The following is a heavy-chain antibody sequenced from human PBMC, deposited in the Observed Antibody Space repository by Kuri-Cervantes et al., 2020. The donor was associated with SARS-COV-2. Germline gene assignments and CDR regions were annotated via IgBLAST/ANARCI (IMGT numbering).Heavy chain of an antibody. CDR3: ARGGCSGGSCYYGWGSWFDP. J-gene: IGHJ5*02. CDR1: GFAFTSSA. CDR2: IVVGSGNT. V-gene: IGHV1-58*02. Sequence: SVKVSCKASGFAFTSSAMQWVRQARGQRLEWIGWIVVGSGNTNYAQKFQERVTITRDMSTSTAYMELSSLRSEDTAVYYCARGGCSGGSCYYGWGSWFDPWGQGTLVTVSS. D-gene: IGHD2-15*01.